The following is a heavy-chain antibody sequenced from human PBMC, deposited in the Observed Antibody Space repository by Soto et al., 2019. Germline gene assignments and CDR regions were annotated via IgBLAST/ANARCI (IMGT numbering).Heavy chain of an antibody. V-gene: IGHV4-31*03. J-gene: IGHJ4*02. CDR1: GGSISSGGYY. Sequence: SETLSLTCTVSGGSISSGGYYWSWIRQHPGKGLEWIGYIYYSGSTYYNPSLKSRVTISVDTSKNQFSLKLSSVTAADTAVYYCARDRSGYDSNYFDYWGQGTLVTVSS. CDR3: ARDRSGYDSNYFDY. D-gene: IGHD5-12*01. CDR2: IYYSGST.